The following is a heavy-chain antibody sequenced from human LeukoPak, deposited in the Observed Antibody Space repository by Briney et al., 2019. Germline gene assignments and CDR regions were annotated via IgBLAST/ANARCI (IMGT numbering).Heavy chain of an antibody. D-gene: IGHD5-24*01. CDR3: ASGVATIGEVFDY. Sequence: GASVKVSCKASGYTFTSYYMHWVRQAPGQGLEWMGGIIPIFGTANYAQKFQGRVTITADESTSTAYMELSSLRSEDTAVYYCASGVATIGEVFDYWGQGTLVTVSS. CDR2: IIPIFGTA. V-gene: IGHV1-69*13. J-gene: IGHJ4*02. CDR1: GYTFTSYY.